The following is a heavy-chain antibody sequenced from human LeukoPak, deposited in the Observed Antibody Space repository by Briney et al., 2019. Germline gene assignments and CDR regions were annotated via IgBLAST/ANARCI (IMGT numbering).Heavy chain of an antibody. V-gene: IGHV4-34*01. CDR1: SGSFSGYY. CDR3: ARAYSSGWYNYWFDP. Sequence: SETLSLTCAVYSGSFSGYYWTWFRQPPGKGLEWIGEFNHNWGAKYNPSLKSRVTISVDTSKNHLSLSLNSVTAADTAVYYCARAYSSGWYNYWFDPWGQRTLVTVSS. CDR2: FNHNWGA. D-gene: IGHD6-19*01. J-gene: IGHJ5*02.